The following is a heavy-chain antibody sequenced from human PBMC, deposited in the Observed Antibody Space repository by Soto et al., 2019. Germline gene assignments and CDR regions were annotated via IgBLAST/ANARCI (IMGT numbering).Heavy chain of an antibody. D-gene: IGHD3-3*02. CDR1: GFSFSNYG. CDR2: ISYDGSTK. Sequence: GGSLRLSCAASGFSFSNYGMHWVRLAPGRGLEWVAVISYDGSTKYYGDSVKGQFTISRDNSINTLYLQMNSLRAEDTALYYCAKDQISHFWSGFPPYYSYTMDVWGPGTTVTVSS. CDR3: AKDQISHFWSGFPPYYSYTMDV. V-gene: IGHV3-30*18. J-gene: IGHJ6*02.